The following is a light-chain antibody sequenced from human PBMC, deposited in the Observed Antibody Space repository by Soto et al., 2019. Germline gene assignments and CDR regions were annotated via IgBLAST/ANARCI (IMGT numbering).Light chain of an antibody. V-gene: IGLV2-23*02. CDR2: EVS. J-gene: IGLJ1*01. CDR3: CSDAGSSTPNYV. Sequence: QSALTQPASVSGSPGQSITISCTGTSSDVGSYNLVSWYQQHPGKAPKLMIYEVSKRPSGVSNRFSGSKSGNTASLTISGLQAEDEADYYCCSDAGSSTPNYVFGTGTKVTVL. CDR1: SSDVGSYNL.